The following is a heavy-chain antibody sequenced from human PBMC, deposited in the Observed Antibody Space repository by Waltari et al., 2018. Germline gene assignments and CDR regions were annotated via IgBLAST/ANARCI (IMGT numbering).Heavy chain of an antibody. J-gene: IGHJ4*02. CDR2: IKTVGSAT. V-gene: IGHV3-7*01. CDR3: AIGGVETSWYWRY. Sequence: EVQVVESGGGLVQPGGSLRLSCAASGFTFSSSWMTWVRQAPGKGMGLVANIKTVGSATDLVDSVKGRFTISRDNTKNSLYLQMSSLRAEDTAVYYCAIGGVETSWYWRYWGQGTLVTVSS. D-gene: IGHD6-13*01. CDR1: GFTFSSSW.